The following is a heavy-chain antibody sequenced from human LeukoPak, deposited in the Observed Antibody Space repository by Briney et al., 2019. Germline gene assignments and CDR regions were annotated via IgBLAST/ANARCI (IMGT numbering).Heavy chain of an antibody. J-gene: IGHJ3*02. Sequence: SETLSLTCTVSGASINTYYWSWVRQPPGKALEWIGNTYYSGSTNYNPSLKSRVTISVDTPKDRFSLKLTSVTAADTAVYYCASARFSMTPYAFDIWGRGTMVTVSS. CDR2: TYYSGST. V-gene: IGHV4-59*01. CDR1: GASINTYY. D-gene: IGHD2/OR15-2a*01. CDR3: ASARFSMTPYAFDI.